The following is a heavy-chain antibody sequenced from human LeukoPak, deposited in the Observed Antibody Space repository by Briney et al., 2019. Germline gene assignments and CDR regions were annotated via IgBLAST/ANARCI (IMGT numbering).Heavy chain of an antibody. D-gene: IGHD2-21*02. Sequence: PSETLSLTCTVSGGSISTYYWSWIRQPPGKGLEWIGYVHYSGSTNYNPYVRRRVTISEDPSKNQCSRKLSSVTAADTAVYYCAKWACGSGGDCHEFDFWGQGTLVTVSS. CDR3: AKWACGSGGDCHEFDF. V-gene: IGHV4-59*01. CDR1: GGSISTYY. CDR2: VHYSGST. J-gene: IGHJ4*02.